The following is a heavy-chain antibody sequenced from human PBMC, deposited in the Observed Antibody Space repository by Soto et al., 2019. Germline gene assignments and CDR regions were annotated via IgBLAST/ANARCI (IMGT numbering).Heavy chain of an antibody. J-gene: IGHJ4*02. D-gene: IGHD6-19*01. CDR3: ASDYGSNWRL. Sequence: QAHLVQSGTEVKMPGDSVQVSCKASGFVSTNHNFHWVRQAPGQSLAWMGRINAGNGNTQYSQNFQGRVTFTSDPSASTAFMELTNLRFEDRAMYYCASDYGSNWRLWGQGTLVSVSS. CDR1: GFVSTNHN. CDR2: INAGNGNT. V-gene: IGHV1-3*01.